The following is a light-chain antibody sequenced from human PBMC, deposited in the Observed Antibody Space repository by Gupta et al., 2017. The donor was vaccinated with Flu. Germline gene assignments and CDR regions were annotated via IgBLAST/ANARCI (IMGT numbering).Light chain of an antibody. J-gene: IGLJ1*01. CDR2: EVN. V-gene: IGLV2-14*01. Sequence: QSALTQPASVSGSPGQSITITCTGTTNDIGGSDYVSWYQQHPGTAPKLIMYEVNVRPSGISDRFSGSKSGNRASLTISGLQPEDEAEYYCTSYEDTSTLDDFGTGTRVTVL. CDR3: TSYEDTSTLDD. CDR1: TNDIGGSDY.